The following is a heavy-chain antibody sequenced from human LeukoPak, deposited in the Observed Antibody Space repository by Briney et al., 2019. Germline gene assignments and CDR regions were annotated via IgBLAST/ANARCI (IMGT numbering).Heavy chain of an antibody. CDR1: GGSFRGYY. Sequence: PSETLSLTCAVYGGSFRGYYWSWIRQPPGKGLEWIGEINHSGSTNYNPSLKSRVTISVDTSKNQFSLKLSSVTAADTAVYYCARAYFYYYYGMDVWGQGTTVTVSS. J-gene: IGHJ6*02. CDR2: INHSGST. V-gene: IGHV4-34*01. CDR3: ARAYFYYYYGMDV.